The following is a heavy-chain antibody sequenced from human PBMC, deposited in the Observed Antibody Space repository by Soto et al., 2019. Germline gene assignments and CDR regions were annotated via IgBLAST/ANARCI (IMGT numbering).Heavy chain of an antibody. Sequence: GGSLRLSCTASGFTFGDYAMSWVRQAPGKGLEWVGFIRSKAYGGTTEYAASVKGRFTISRDDSKSIAYLQMNSLKTEDTAVYYCTRVGGYYYDSSGYCPLDYWGQGTLVTVSS. J-gene: IGHJ4*02. V-gene: IGHV3-49*04. D-gene: IGHD3-22*01. CDR1: GFTFGDYA. CDR3: TRVGGYYYDSSGYCPLDY. CDR2: IRSKAYGGTT.